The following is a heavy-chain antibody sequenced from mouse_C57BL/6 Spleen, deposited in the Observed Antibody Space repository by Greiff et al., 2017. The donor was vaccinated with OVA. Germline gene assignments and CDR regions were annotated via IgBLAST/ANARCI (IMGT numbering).Heavy chain of an antibody. J-gene: IGHJ3*01. CDR2: IDPETGGT. D-gene: IGHD1-1*01. Sequence: QVQLQQSGAELVRPGASVTLSCKASGYTFTDYEMHWVKQTPVHGLEWIGAIDPETGGTAYNQKFKGKAILTADKSSSTAYMELRSLTSEDSAVYYCTRWNYYGSSWGFAYWGQGTLVTVSA. V-gene: IGHV1-15*01. CDR3: TRWNYYGSSWGFAY. CDR1: GYTFTDYE.